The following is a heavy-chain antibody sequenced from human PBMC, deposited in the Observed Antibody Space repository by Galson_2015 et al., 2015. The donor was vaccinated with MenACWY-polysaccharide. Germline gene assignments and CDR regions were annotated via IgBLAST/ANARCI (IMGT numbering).Heavy chain of an antibody. CDR1: GFTFSNYA. J-gene: IGHJ4*02. D-gene: IGHD2-2*01. CDR3: AKLGSTFDY. Sequence: SLRLSCAASGFTFSNYAMSWVHQAPGKGLEWVTTISASGAGTYYADSVKGRFTISRDNSKNTLYLQMNSLRAEDTAVYYCAKLGSTFDYWGQGTLVTVSS. CDR2: ISASGAGT. V-gene: IGHV3-23*01.